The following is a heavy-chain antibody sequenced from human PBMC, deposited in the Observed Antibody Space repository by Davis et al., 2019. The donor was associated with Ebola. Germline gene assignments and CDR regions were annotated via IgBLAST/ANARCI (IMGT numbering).Heavy chain of an antibody. CDR2: IKQDGSEK. J-gene: IGHJ5*01. CDR3: ARDIEITMVRGVTRPGGDWFDP. Sequence: GGSLRLSCAASGFTFSSYWMSWVRQAPGKGLEWVANIKQDGSEKYYVDSVKGRFTISRDNAKNSLYLQMNSLRAEDTAVYYCARDIEITMVRGVTRPGGDWFDPWGQGTLVTVSS. CDR1: GFTFSSYW. V-gene: IGHV3-7*01. D-gene: IGHD3-10*01.